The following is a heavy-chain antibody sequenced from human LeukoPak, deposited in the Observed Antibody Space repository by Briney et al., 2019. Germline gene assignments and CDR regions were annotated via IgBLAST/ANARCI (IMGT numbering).Heavy chain of an antibody. D-gene: IGHD4/OR15-4a*01. Sequence: SETLSLTCTVSGGSISSYYWSWIRQPPGKGLEWIGYIYYSGSTNYNPSLKSRVTISVDTSKNQFSLKLSSVTAADTAVYYCASSDNYGGDAFDIWGQGTMVIVSS. V-gene: IGHV4-59*01. J-gene: IGHJ3*02. CDR1: GGSISSYY. CDR3: ASSDNYGGDAFDI. CDR2: IYYSGST.